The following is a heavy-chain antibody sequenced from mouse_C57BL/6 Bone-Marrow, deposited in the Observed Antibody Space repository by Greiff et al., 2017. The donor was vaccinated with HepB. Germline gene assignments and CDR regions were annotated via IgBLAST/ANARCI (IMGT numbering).Heavy chain of an antibody. CDR1: GFSFNTYA. J-gene: IGHJ1*03. D-gene: IGHD2-3*01. V-gene: IGHV10-1*01. Sequence: EVQLVESGGGLVQPKGSLKLSCAASGFSFNTYAMNWVRQAPGKGLEWVARIRSKSNNYATYYADSVKDRFTISRDDSESMLYLQMNNLKTEDTAMYYCVRHDDGHWYFDVWGTGTTVTVSS. CDR2: IRSKSNNYAT. CDR3: VRHDDGHWYFDV.